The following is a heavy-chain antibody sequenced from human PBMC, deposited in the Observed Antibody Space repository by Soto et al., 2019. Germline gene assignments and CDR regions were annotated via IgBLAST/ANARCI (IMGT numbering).Heavy chain of an antibody. V-gene: IGHV1-18*01. CDR2: ISAYNGNT. CDR1: GYTFASYG. CDR3: ASFSSDSRLFHC. Sequence: QVQLVQSGAEVKKPGASVKVSCKASGYTFASYGINWVRQAPGQGLEWMGWISAYNGNTNYAQKLQGRVTMTTDTSTSTAYMELRSLRSDGSVNYYCASFSSDSRLFHCWGQGTLVTVSS. J-gene: IGHJ4*02. D-gene: IGHD6-6*01.